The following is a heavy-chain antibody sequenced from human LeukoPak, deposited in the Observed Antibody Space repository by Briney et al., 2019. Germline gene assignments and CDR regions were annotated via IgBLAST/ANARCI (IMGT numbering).Heavy chain of an antibody. Sequence: SEALSLTCTVSGGSISSSSYYWGWIRQPPGKGLEWIGSIYYSGSTYYNPSLKSRVTISVDTSKNQFSLKLSSVPAADTAVYYCARDSPPAYCSSGSCYFDSWGQGTLVTVSS. CDR1: GGSISSSSYY. CDR2: IYYSGST. J-gene: IGHJ4*02. D-gene: IGHD2-15*01. CDR3: ARDSPPAYCSSGSCYFDS. V-gene: IGHV4-39*07.